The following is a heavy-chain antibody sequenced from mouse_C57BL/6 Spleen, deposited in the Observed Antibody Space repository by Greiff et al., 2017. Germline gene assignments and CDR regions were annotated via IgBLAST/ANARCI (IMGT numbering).Heavy chain of an antibody. V-gene: IGHV1-69*01. J-gene: IGHJ3*01. Sequence: VQLQQPGAELVMPGASVKLSCKASGYTFTSYWMHWVKQRPGQGLEWIGEIDPSDSYTNYNQKFKGKSTLTVDKASSTAYIQLSSLSSEDSAVYYCARSGSSSAWFAYWGQGTLVTVSA. CDR3: ARSGSSSAWFAY. CDR2: IDPSDSYT. CDR1: GYTFTSYW. D-gene: IGHD1-1*01.